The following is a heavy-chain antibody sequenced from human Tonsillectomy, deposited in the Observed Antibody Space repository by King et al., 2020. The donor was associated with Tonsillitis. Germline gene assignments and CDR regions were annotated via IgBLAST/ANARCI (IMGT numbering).Heavy chain of an antibody. J-gene: IGHJ4*02. V-gene: IGHV3-23*04. Sequence: VQLVESGGGLVQPGGSLRLSCVVSVYSFSTYAMSWVRQAPGKGLEWVSGISGSGEDSSYADSVQGRITISRDNSKNTLFLQMRSLRAEDTAIYYCARDRGGDLLGYFDYWGQGNQVTVSS. CDR3: ARDRGGDLLGYFDY. CDR1: VYSFSTYA. D-gene: IGHD1-26*01. CDR2: ISGSGEDS.